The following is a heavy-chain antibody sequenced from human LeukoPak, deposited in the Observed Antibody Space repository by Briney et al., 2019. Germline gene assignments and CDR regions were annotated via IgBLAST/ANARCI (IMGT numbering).Heavy chain of an antibody. CDR3: VREGNELLSKNFDY. Sequence: EASVKVSWKASGFTFTGYYIHWVRQAPGQGLEWMGYINPHSGGTNSPQKFQGRVTMTTDTSISAAYMELSSLISDDTAMYYCVREGNELLSKNFDYWGQGTLVTVSS. CDR1: GFTFTGYY. D-gene: IGHD2-21*02. V-gene: IGHV1-2*02. J-gene: IGHJ4*02. CDR2: INPHSGGT.